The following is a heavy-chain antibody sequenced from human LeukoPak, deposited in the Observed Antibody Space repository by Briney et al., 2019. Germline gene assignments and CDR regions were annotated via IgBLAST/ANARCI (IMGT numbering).Heavy chain of an antibody. CDR3: ARVGIVVDDAFDI. D-gene: IGHD2-15*01. V-gene: IGHV4-39*07. CDR1: GGSTSSSSYY. Sequence: PSETLSLTCTVSGGSTSSSSYYWGWIRQPPGKGLEWIGSIYYSGSTYYNPSLKSRVTISVDTSKNQFSLKLSSVTAADTAVYYCARVGIVVDDAFDIWGQGTMVTVSS. J-gene: IGHJ3*02. CDR2: IYYSGST.